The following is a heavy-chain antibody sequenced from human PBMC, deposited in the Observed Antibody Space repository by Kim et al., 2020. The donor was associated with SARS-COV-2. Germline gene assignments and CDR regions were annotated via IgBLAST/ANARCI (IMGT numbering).Heavy chain of an antibody. CDR3: AGGTTRYYYYGMDV. Sequence: SQKFQGRVTITRDTSASTAYMELSSLRSEDTAVYYCAGGTTRYYYYGMDVWGQGTTVTVSS. V-gene: IGHV1-3*01. J-gene: IGHJ6*02. D-gene: IGHD1-1*01.